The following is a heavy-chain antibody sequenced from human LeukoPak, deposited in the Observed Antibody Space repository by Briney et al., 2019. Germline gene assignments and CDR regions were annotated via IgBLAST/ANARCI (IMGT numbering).Heavy chain of an antibody. V-gene: IGHV3-15*01. Sequence: PGGSLRLSCAVSGFSFSNAWMNWVRQAPGKGLECVGRIKSVSDGETTDYAAPVKGRFTISRDDLRSTLHLQMHSLRTEDTAVYYCTTLWLGPEYWGQGTLVTVSS. CDR2: IKSVSDGETT. CDR1: GFSFSNAW. D-gene: IGHD3-10*01. CDR3: TTLWLGPEY. J-gene: IGHJ4*02.